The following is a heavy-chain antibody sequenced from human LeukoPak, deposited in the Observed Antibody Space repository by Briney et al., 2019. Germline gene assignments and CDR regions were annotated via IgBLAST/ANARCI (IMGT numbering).Heavy chain of an antibody. CDR2: IKSKTDGGTT. CDR1: GFTFSNAW. D-gene: IGHD6-13*01. J-gene: IGHJ4*02. V-gene: IGHV3-15*01. CDR3: TTLAIPMYSSSWSDY. Sequence: KPGGSLRLSCAASGFTFSNAWMSWVRQAPGKGLEWVGRIKSKTDGGTTDYAAPVKGRFTISRDDSKNTLYLQMNSLKTEDTAVYYCTTLAIPMYSSSWSDYWGQGTLVTVSS.